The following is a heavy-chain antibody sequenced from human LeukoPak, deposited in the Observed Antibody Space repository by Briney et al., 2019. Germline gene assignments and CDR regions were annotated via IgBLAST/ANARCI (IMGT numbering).Heavy chain of an antibody. CDR3: ARPPPSCSSTSCYQHY. CDR1: GFTFSSYG. D-gene: IGHD2-2*01. CDR2: ISYDGANK. Sequence: GGSLRLSCAASGFTFSSYGMHWVRQAPGRGLEWVAIISYDGANKYYADSVKGRFTISRDNSKNALYLQMNSLRSEDTAVYYCARPPPSCSSTSCYQHYWGQGTLVTVSS. J-gene: IGHJ4*02. V-gene: IGHV3-30*03.